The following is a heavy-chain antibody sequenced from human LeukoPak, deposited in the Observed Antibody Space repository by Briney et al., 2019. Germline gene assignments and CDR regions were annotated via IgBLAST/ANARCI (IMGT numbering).Heavy chain of an antibody. CDR1: GYTFTSDW. J-gene: IGHJ3*02. V-gene: IGHV5-51*01. CDR2: ICPGDSDT. CDR3: ARQRDGKKWFDI. D-gene: IGHD5-24*01. Sequence: GESLKISCKGSGYTFTSDWIAWVRQMPGKGLEWMAIICPGDSDTRYSPSFQGQITISADKSINTAFLQWSSLKASDTAMYYCARQRDGKKWFDIWGQGTFVTVS.